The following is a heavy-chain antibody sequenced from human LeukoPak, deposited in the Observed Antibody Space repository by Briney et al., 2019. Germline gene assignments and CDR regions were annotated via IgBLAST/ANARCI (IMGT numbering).Heavy chain of an antibody. V-gene: IGHV4-61*02. Sequence: SETLSLTCTVSGGSISSGSYYWSWIRQPAGKGLEWIGRIYTSGSTNYNPSLKSRVTISVDTSKNQFSLKLSSVTAADTAVYYCARDQGGSYPDDAFDIWGQGTMATVSS. CDR1: GGSISSGSYY. J-gene: IGHJ3*02. CDR2: IYTSGST. D-gene: IGHD1-26*01. CDR3: ARDQGGSYPDDAFDI.